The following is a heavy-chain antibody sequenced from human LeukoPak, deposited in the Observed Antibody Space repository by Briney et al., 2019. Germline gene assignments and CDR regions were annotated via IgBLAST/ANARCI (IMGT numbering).Heavy chain of an antibody. CDR2: ISSISSTI. D-gene: IGHD2-2*01. Sequence: GGSLRLSCAAPGFTFSSYSMNWVRQAPGKGLEWVSHISSISSTIYYADSVKGRFTISRDNAKNALYLQMNSLRDEDTAVYYCARSRVVPAAPSSYWFDPWGQGTLVTVSS. CDR1: GFTFSSYS. CDR3: ARSRVVPAAPSSYWFDP. J-gene: IGHJ5*02. V-gene: IGHV3-48*02.